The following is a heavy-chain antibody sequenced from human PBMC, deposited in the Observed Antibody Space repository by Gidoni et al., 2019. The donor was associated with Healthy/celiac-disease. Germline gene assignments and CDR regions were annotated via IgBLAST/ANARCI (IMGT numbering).Heavy chain of an antibody. CDR3: ARYRYYYGMDV. CDR2: IYDSGST. J-gene: IGHJ6*02. CDR1: GGSISSGGYY. Sequence: QVQLQESGPGLVKPSQTLSLTGTVSGGSISSGGYYWSWIRQHPGKGVEWIGYIYDSGSTYYTPSLKSRVTISVDTSKNQFSLKLSSVTAADTAVYYCARYRYYYGMDVWGQGTTVTVSS. V-gene: IGHV4-31*03.